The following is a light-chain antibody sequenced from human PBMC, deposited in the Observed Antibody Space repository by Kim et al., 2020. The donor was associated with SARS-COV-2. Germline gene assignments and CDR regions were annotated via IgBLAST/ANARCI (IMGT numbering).Light chain of an antibody. J-gene: IGKJ2*02. V-gene: IGKV2-24*01. Sequence: QPASISCRSSHSLVHGNRNTYLTCLQQTPGEPPRLLICRISNRFSGVPHRFSGSGAGTDFTLKNSTVEEEYVGIYYCTQAREFPRTFGRGTKLEI. CDR3: TQAREFPRT. CDR1: HSLVHGNRNTY. CDR2: RIS.